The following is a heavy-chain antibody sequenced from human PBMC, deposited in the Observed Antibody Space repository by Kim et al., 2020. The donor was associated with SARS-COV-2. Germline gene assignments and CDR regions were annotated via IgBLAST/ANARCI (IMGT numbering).Heavy chain of an antibody. V-gene: IGHV3-74*01. J-gene: IGHJ5*02. D-gene: IGHD2-8*02. Sequence: GGSLRLSCAASGITFSGYWMHWVRLAPGKGLEWVSRINSDGSTTTYADSVKGRFTISRDNAKNTLYPQMNSLRAEDTAVYYCTRDLVSWGQGILVTVSS. CDR3: TRDLVS. CDR1: GITFSGYW. CDR2: INSDGSTT.